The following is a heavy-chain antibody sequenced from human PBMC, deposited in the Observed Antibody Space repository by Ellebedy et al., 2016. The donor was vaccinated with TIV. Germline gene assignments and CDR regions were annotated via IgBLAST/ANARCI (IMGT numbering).Heavy chain of an antibody. CDR1: GYTFTSYG. CDR2: ISAYNGNT. J-gene: IGHJ4*02. CDR3: ASGDGYNYDY. V-gene: IGHV1-18*01. D-gene: IGHD5-24*01. Sequence: AASVTVSCKASGYTFTSYGISWVRQAPGQGLEWMGWISAYNGNTNYAQNLQGRVTITTDTSTSTAFMELRSLRSDDTAVYYCASGDGYNYDYWGQGTLVTVSS.